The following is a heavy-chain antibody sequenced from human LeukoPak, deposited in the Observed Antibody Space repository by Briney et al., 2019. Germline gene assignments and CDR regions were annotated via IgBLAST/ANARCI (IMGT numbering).Heavy chain of an antibody. CDR3: AKESQLDY. CDR2: FSGRGGST. CDR1: GFTFSIYA. J-gene: IGHJ4*02. V-gene: IGHV3-23*01. Sequence: GGPLRLSCGVSGFTFSIYAMSWVRQSPGKGLEWVSAFSGRGGSTYYADSMKGRYTISRDNSKNTLYLQVNSLRAEDTAVYYCAKESQLDYWGQGTLVTVSS.